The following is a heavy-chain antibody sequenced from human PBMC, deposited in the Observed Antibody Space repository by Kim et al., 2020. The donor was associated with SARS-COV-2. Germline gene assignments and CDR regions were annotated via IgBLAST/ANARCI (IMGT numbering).Heavy chain of an antibody. V-gene: IGHV3-23*01. CDR3: AKVTTITAPFYDY. J-gene: IGHJ4*02. Sequence: SAESVQGRFTISRDNSKNALNLEMNSLRAEDTALYYCAKVTTITAPFYDYWGQGTLVTVSS. D-gene: IGHD4-4*01.